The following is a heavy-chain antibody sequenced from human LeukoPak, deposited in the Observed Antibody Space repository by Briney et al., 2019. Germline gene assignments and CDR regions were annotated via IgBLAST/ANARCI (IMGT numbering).Heavy chain of an antibody. V-gene: IGHV4-34*01. Sequence: SETLSLTCAVYGWSFNDYYWNWIRQPPGKGLEWIGEINARGDTNYNPSLKSRVTISVDTSKKQFSLRLTSMIAADTALYYCARGQVPAARGYNWFGPWGQGTLVTVSS. CDR1: GWSFNDYY. D-gene: IGHD2-2*01. CDR3: ARGQVPAARGYNWFGP. CDR2: INARGDT. J-gene: IGHJ5*02.